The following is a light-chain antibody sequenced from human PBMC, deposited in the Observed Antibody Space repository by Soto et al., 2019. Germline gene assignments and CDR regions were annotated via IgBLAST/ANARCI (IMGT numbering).Light chain of an antibody. CDR3: CSCAGNNSWG. V-gene: IGLV2-23*02. CDR1: SSDVGNYNF. Sequence: QSVLTQPASVSGSPGQSITISCTGTSSDVGNYNFVSWYQQHPGKAPKLMIFEVSQRPSGVSNRFSGSKSGNTASLTISGLQTEDEADYDCCSCAGNNSWGFGGGTKLSVL. CDR2: EVS. J-gene: IGLJ3*02.